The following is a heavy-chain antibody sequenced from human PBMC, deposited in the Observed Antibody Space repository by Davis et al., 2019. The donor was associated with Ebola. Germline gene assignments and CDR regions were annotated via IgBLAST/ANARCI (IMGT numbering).Heavy chain of an antibody. CDR2: ISGSGGST. CDR1: GFTFSSYA. J-gene: IGHJ4*02. Sequence: PGGSLRLSCAASGFTFSSYAMSWVRQAPGKGLEWVSAISGSGGSTYYADSVKGRFTISRDNSKNTLYLQMNSLRAEDTAVYYCAKVQERYYDSSVGYWGQGTLVTVSS. V-gene: IGHV3-23*01. D-gene: IGHD3-22*01. CDR3: AKVQERYYDSSVGY.